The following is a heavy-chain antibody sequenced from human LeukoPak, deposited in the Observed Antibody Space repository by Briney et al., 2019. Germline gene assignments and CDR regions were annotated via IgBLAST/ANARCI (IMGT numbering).Heavy chain of an antibody. J-gene: IGHJ4*02. D-gene: IGHD3-10*01. CDR2: ISSSSSYI. CDR3: ARVTDKLEGTHETGPLGSYYRREDY. Sequence: GGSLRLSCAASGFTFSSYSMNWVRQAPGKGLEWVSSISSSSSYIYYADSVKGRFTISRDNAKNSLYLQMNSLRAEDTAVYYCARVTDKLEGTHETGPLGSYYRREDYWGQGTLVTVSS. CDR1: GFTFSSYS. V-gene: IGHV3-21*01.